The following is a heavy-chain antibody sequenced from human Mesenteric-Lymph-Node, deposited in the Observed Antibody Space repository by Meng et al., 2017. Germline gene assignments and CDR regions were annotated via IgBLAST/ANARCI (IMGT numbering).Heavy chain of an antibody. Sequence: SLKISCAASGFTFDDYAMHWVRQAPGKGLEWVSGISWNSGSIGYADSVKGRFTISRDNSKNSLYLQMNSLRTEDTALYYCAKDISATHTYYFDYWGQGTLVTVSS. CDR2: ISWNSGSI. CDR1: GFTFDDYA. V-gene: IGHV3-9*01. D-gene: IGHD6-13*01. CDR3: AKDISATHTYYFDY. J-gene: IGHJ4*02.